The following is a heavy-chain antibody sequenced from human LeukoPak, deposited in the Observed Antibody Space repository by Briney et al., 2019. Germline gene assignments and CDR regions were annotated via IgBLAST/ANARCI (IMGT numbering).Heavy chain of an antibody. V-gene: IGHV4-31*03. CDR1: GGSISSGGYY. D-gene: IGHD3-10*01. J-gene: IGHJ5*02. Sequence: PSQTLSLTCTVSGGSISSGGYYWSWIRQHPGKGLEWIGYVYYSGSTYYNPSLKSRVTISVDTSKNQFSLKLSSVTAADTAVYYCARVRTVRGVHPWGQGTLVTVSS. CDR3: ARVRTVRGVHP. CDR2: VYYSGST.